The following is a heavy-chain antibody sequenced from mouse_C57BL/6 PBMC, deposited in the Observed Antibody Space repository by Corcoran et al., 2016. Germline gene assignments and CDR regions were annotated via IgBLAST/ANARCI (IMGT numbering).Heavy chain of an antibody. CDR1: GYTFTTYG. D-gene: IGHD3-2*02. CDR2: INTYSGVP. J-gene: IGHJ4*01. V-gene: IGHV9-3*01. Sequence: QIQLVQSGPELKKPGETVKISCKASGYTFTTYGMSWVKQAPGKGLKWMGWINTYSGVPTYADDFKGRFAFSLETSDSTAYLQINNLNNEATATYFCASSPAQATLYAMDYWGQGTSVTVA. CDR3: ASSPAQATLYAMDY.